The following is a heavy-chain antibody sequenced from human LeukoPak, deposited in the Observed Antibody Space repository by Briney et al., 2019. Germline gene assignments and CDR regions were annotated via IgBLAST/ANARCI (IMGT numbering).Heavy chain of an antibody. CDR3: AREFELGLFDY. CDR2: INHSGST. Sequence: PSETLSLTCAVYGGSFSGYYWSWIRQPPGKGLEWIGEINHSGSTNYNPSLKSRVTISVDTSKNQFSLKLSPVTAADTAVYYCAREFELGLFDYWGQGTLVTVSS. CDR1: GGSFSGYY. D-gene: IGHD3-16*01. J-gene: IGHJ4*02. V-gene: IGHV4-34*01.